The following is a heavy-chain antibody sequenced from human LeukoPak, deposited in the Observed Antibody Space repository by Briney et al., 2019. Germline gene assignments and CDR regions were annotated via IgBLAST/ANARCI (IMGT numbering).Heavy chain of an antibody. D-gene: IGHD3-10*01. CDR3: ARGGKRYYYGSGGTFDP. V-gene: IGHV4-34*01. CDR1: GGSFSGYY. CDR2: INHSGST. J-gene: IGHJ5*02. Sequence: SETLSLTCAVYGGSFSGYYWSWIRQPPGKGLEGIGEINHSGSTNYNPSLKSRVTISVDTSKNQFSLKLSSVTAADTAVYYCARGGKRYYYGSGGTFDPWGQGTLVTVSS.